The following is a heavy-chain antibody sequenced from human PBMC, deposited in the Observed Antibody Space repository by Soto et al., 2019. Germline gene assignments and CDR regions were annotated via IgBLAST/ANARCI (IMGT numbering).Heavy chain of an antibody. Sequence: SGPTLVNPTETLTLTCTVSGFSLSNARMGVSWIRQPPGKALEWLAHIFSNDEKSYSTSLKSRLTISKDTSKSQVVLTMTNMDPVDTATYYCAHRSPYRGSWNSGWFDSWGQGILVTVSS. D-gene: IGHD6-13*01. J-gene: IGHJ5*01. CDR2: IFSNDEK. V-gene: IGHV2-26*01. CDR3: AHRSPYRGSWNSGWFDS. CDR1: GFSLSNARMG.